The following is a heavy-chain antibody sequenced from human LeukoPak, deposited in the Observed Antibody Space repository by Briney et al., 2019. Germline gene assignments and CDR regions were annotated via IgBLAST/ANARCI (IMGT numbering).Heavy chain of an antibody. CDR1: GGTFSSYA. Sequence: ASVKVSCKASGGTFSSYAISWVRQAPGQGLEWMGRIIPILGIANYAQKFQGRVTITADKSTSTAYMELSSLRSEDTAVYYCARDMVRGVIIQRYFNYWGQGTLVTVSS. CDR2: IIPILGIA. J-gene: IGHJ4*02. D-gene: IGHD3-10*01. CDR3: ARDMVRGVIIQRYFNY. V-gene: IGHV1-69*04.